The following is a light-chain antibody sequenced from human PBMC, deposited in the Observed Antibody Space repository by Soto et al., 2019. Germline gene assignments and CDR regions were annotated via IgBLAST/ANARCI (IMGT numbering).Light chain of an antibody. Sequence: DIPMTQSPSTLSASVGYRVTITCRASQSISSWLAWYQQKPGKAPKRLLYDSYSLEIGVPSRFSGSGSGTEFTLTISSLQPDDFETYYCQQYNSYPWTFGQGTKVEIK. J-gene: IGKJ1*01. CDR2: DSY. CDR1: QSISSW. CDR3: QQYNSYPWT. V-gene: IGKV1-5*01.